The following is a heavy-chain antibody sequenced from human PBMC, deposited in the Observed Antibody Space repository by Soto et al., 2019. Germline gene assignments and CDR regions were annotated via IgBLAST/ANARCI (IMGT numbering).Heavy chain of an antibody. V-gene: IGHV3-30*18. D-gene: IGHD3-3*01. Sequence: PGGSLRLSCAASGFTFFSYGMRWVRQAPGKGLEWVAVISYDGSNKYYGDSVKGRFTISRDNSKNTLYLQMNSLRADDTAVYYCAKDRAGDIYVAARSGLDYWGQGTLVTVSS. J-gene: IGHJ4*02. CDR1: GFTFFSYG. CDR2: ISYDGSNK. CDR3: AKDRAGDIYVAARSGLDY.